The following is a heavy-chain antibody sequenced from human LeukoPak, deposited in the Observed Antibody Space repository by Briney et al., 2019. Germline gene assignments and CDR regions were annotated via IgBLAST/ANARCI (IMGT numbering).Heavy chain of an antibody. CDR3: AIGGDSTTSCYRCFNY. D-gene: IGHD2-2*01. CDR2: IFPDDSDT. CDR1: GYRFINYW. Sequence: GESLKISCKGSGYRFINYWIGWVRQMPGKGLELMGIIFPDDSDTRYSPSFQGRVTISADKSISTAYLQWSSLKASDTAMYYCAIGGDSTTSCYRCFNYWGQGTLVTVSS. J-gene: IGHJ4*02. V-gene: IGHV5-51*01.